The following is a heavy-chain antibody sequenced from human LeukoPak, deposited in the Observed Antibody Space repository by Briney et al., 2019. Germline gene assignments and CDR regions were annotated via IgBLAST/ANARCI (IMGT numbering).Heavy chain of an antibody. D-gene: IGHD5-18*01. Sequence: SETLSLTCTVSGGSISSGGYYWSWIRQPPGKGLEWIGYIYHSGSTYYTPSLKSRVTISVDRSKNQFSLKLSSVTAADTAVYYCARVGYSYGYHDYWGRGALVTVSS. CDR3: ARVGYSYGYHDY. J-gene: IGHJ4*02. CDR2: IYHSGST. CDR1: GGSISSGGYY. V-gene: IGHV4-30-2*01.